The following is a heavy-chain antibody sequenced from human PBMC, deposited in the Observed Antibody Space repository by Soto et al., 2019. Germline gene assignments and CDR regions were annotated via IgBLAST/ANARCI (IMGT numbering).Heavy chain of an antibody. D-gene: IGHD5-18*01. V-gene: IGHV3-23*01. Sequence: PGGSLRLSCVASGFTFSSYAMSWVRKAPGKGLEWVSAISANGGTTYYVDSVKDRFTISRDNAKNSLYLQMSYLRAEDTAIYYCARARLPTRPYWYFDLWGRGTLVTVSS. CDR1: GFTFSSYA. J-gene: IGHJ2*01. CDR3: ARARLPTRPYWYFDL. CDR2: ISANGGTT.